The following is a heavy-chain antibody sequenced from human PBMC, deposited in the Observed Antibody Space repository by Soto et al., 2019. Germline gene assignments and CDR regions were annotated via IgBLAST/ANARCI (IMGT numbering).Heavy chain of an antibody. CDR2: IWYDGSNK. V-gene: IGHV3-33*01. CDR1: GFTFSSYG. J-gene: IGHJ6*02. Sequence: PGGSLRLSGAASGFTFSSYGMHWVRQAPGKGLEWVAVIWYDGSNKYYADSVKGRFTISRDNSKNTLYLQMNSLRAEDTAVYYCARARDYYYGMDVWGQGTTVTVS. CDR3: ARARDYYYGMDV.